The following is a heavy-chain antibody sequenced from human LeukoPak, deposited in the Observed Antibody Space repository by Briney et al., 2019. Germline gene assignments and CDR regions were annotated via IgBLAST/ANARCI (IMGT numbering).Heavy chain of an antibody. Sequence: GGSLRLSCAASGFTFSSYSMNWVRQAPGKGLEWVSSICSSSYIYYADSVKGRFTISRDNAKNSLYLQMNSLRAEDTAVYYCARDKSKSFDYWGQGTLVTVSS. J-gene: IGHJ4*02. CDR3: ARDKSKSFDY. CDR1: GFTFSSYS. CDR2: ICSSSYI. V-gene: IGHV3-21*01.